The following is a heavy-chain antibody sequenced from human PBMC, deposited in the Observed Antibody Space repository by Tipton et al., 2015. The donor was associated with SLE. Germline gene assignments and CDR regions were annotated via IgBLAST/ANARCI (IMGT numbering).Heavy chain of an antibody. Sequence: TLSLTCTVSGGSISSYYWSWIRQPPGKGLEWIGYIYYSGSTNYNPSLKSRVTISVDTSKNQFSLKLSSVTAADTAVYYCAREVVGADDAFDIWGQGTMVPVSS. CDR3: AREVVGADDAFDI. D-gene: IGHD1-26*01. CDR2: IYYSGST. V-gene: IGHV4-59*01. CDR1: GGSISSYY. J-gene: IGHJ3*02.